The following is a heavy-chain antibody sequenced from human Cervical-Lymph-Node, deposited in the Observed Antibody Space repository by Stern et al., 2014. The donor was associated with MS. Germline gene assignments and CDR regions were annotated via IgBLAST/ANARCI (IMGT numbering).Heavy chain of an antibody. CDR2: ITNVGST. V-gene: IGHV3-53*01. D-gene: IGHD1-1*01. CDR3: ARDTSSPERSDW. CDR1: GFTVSRDY. J-gene: IGHJ4*02. Sequence: EVQLVEYGGGVIQPGGSLRLSCTASGFTVSRDYMTWVRQAPGKGLEWFSLITNVGSTFYTDSVKVRFTISRDDSKNTVYLHMTSLRAEDTAMYYCARDTSSPERSDWWGQGTLVTVSS.